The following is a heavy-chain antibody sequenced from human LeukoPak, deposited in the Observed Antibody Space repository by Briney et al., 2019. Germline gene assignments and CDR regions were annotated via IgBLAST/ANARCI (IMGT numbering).Heavy chain of an antibody. Sequence: GGSLRLSCAASGFTFSSFGMHWVRQAPGKGLEWVAFIQCDAGNRQYADSVKGRFTISRDNSKTTLYMQMSSLTAEDTAVYYCAKSFTGSYLDYFDYWGQGTLVTVSS. J-gene: IGHJ4*02. V-gene: IGHV3-30*02. CDR2: IQCDAGNR. D-gene: IGHD1-26*01. CDR1: GFTFSSFG. CDR3: AKSFTGSYLDYFDY.